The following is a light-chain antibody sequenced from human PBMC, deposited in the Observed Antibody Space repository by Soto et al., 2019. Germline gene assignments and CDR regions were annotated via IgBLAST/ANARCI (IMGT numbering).Light chain of an antibody. Sequence: DIQLTQSPSFLSASVGDRVTITCRASQGISSYLAWYQQKPGKAPKLLIYAASTLQSGVPSRFSGSGFGTEFTLTIRGLQPEDFATYYCQQLNSYPLTFGGGTKVEIK. CDR3: QQLNSYPLT. V-gene: IGKV1-9*01. J-gene: IGKJ4*01. CDR1: QGISSY. CDR2: AAS.